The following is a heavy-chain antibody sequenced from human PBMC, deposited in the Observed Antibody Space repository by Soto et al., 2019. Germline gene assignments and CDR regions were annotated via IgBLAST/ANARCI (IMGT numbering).Heavy chain of an antibody. J-gene: IGHJ6*02. CDR3: ARYCRSTTCYTVSGMDV. CDR1: GFSFSGYD. CDR2: IGTAGDA. Sequence: GGSLRLSCAASGFSFSGYDIHWVRQPTGKGLEWVSGIGTAGDAYYLGSVKGRFTISRENAKNSVYLQLNRLGAGDTAVYYCARYCRSTTCYTVSGMDVWGQGTTVTVSS. V-gene: IGHV3-13*01. D-gene: IGHD2-2*02.